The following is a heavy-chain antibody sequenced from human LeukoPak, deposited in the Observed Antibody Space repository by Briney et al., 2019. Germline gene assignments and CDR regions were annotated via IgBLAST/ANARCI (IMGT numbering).Heavy chain of an antibody. CDR2: ISGSGGST. V-gene: IGHV3-23*01. J-gene: IGHJ4*02. CDR1: GFTFSSYA. Sequence: PGGSLRLSCAASGFTFSSYAMSWVRQAPGKGLEWVSAISGSGGSTYYADSVKGRFTISRDNSKNTLYLQMNSLRAEDTAVYYCAREVRGLYYDFWSGSDHFDYWGQGTLVTVSS. CDR3: AREVRGLYYDFWSGSDHFDY. D-gene: IGHD3-3*01.